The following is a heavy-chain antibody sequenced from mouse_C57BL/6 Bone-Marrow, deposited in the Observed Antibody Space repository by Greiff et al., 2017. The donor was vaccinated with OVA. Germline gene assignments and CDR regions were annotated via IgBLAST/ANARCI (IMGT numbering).Heavy chain of an antibody. CDR3: ARQDGSSYSY. D-gene: IGHD1-1*01. Sequence: VQLKQSGGDLVKPGGSLKLSCAASGFTFSSYGMSWVRQTPDKRLEWVATISSGGSYTYYPDSVKGRFTISRDNAKNTLYLQMSSLKSEDTAMYYCARQDGSSYSYWGQGTTLTVSS. J-gene: IGHJ2*01. V-gene: IGHV5-6*01. CDR1: GFTFSSYG. CDR2: ISSGGSYT.